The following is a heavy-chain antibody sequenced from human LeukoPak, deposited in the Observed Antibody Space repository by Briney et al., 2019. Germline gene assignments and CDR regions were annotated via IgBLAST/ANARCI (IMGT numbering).Heavy chain of an antibody. D-gene: IGHD6-19*01. CDR1: AFAFSSNW. V-gene: IGHV3-7*05. Sequence: GGSLRLSCVASAFAFSSNWMSWVRQAPGKGLEWVASIKEDGSETYYVDSVKGRFTISRDNAKNSLYLQMNSLRAEDTAVFYCAKDLTYGSSGQSDYWGQGALVTVSS. CDR2: IKEDGSET. CDR3: AKDLTYGSSGQSDY. J-gene: IGHJ4*02.